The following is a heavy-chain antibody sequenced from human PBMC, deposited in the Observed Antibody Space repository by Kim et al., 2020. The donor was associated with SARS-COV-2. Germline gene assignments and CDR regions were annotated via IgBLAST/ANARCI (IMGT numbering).Heavy chain of an antibody. Sequence: SETLSLTCTVSGGSVSSGSYYWSWIRQPPGKGLEWIGYIYYSGSTNYNPSLKSRVTISVDTSKNQFSLKLSSVTAADTAVYYCARVPPTYDYVWGSYGGAFCIRAPGTMVPVSS. CDR2: IYYSGST. D-gene: IGHD3-16*01. V-gene: IGHV4-61*01. J-gene: IGHJ3*02. CDR3: ARVPPTYDYVWGSYGGAFCI. CDR1: GGSVSSGSYY.